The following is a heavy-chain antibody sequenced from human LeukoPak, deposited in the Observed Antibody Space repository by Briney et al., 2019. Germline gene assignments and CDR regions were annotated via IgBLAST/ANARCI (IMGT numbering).Heavy chain of an antibody. CDR1: GFTFSSYE. J-gene: IGHJ4*02. V-gene: IGHV3-48*03. CDR3: ARDTISGTNPFDY. D-gene: IGHD1-20*01. CDR2: ISSSGSTI. Sequence: GGSLRLSCAASGFTFSSYEMNWVRQAPGKGLEWVSYISSSGSTIYYADSVKGRFTISRDNAKNSLYLQMNSLRAEDTAVYYCARDTISGTNPFDYWGQGTLDTVSS.